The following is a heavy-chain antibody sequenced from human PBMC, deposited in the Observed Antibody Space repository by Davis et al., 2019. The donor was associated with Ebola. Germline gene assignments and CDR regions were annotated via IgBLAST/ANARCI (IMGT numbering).Heavy chain of an antibody. V-gene: IGHV3-7*03. CDR2: IKQDGSEK. CDR1: GFTFSSYE. Sequence: GESLKISCAASGFTFSSYEMNWVRQAPGKGLEWVANIKQDGSEKYYVDSVKGRFTISRDNAKNSLYLQMNSLRAEDTAVYYCARRDLWFGEGYFDPWGQGTLVTVSS. D-gene: IGHD3-10*01. CDR3: ARRDLWFGEGYFDP. J-gene: IGHJ5*02.